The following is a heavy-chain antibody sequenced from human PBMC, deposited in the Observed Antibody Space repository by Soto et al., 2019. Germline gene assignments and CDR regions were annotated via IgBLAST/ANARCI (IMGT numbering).Heavy chain of an antibody. Sequence: QVHLVQSGAEVKKPGASVKVSCKASGYAFTSYGMSWVRQAPGQGLEWMGWINTYNSDTNSAPRLQGRITMTTDTSTSTAYMELRSLTSDDTAVYYCVRDERDSCRGCNCLYFDYWGQGTLVSVSS. V-gene: IGHV1-18*04. CDR2: INTYNSDT. J-gene: IGHJ4*02. CDR3: VRDERDSCRGCNCLYFDY. CDR1: GYAFTSYG. D-gene: IGHD1-1*01.